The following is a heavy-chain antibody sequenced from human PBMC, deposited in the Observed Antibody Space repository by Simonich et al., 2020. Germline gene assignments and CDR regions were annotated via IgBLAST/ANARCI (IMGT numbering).Heavy chain of an antibody. CDR3: ARVRFEALDI. CDR1: GYTFTGYY. V-gene: IGHV1-2*02. Sequence: QVQLVQSGAEVKKPGASVKVSCKASGYTFTGYYMHWVRQAPGQGLEGMGWINPNRGGTNYAQKFQCRVTMTRDTSISTAYMERSRLRSDDTAVYYCARVRFEALDIWGQGTMVTVSS. CDR2: INPNRGGT. J-gene: IGHJ3*02.